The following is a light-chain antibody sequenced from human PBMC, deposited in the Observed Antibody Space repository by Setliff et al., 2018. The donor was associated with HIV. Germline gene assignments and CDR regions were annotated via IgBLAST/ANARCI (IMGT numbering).Light chain of an antibody. V-gene: IGLV2-14*01. Sequence: QSVLTQPASVSGSPGQSITISCTGSSSDIGTYSFVSWYQQYPNKAPKVVIYEVSVRPSGISNRFSGSKSGNTASLTISRPQPEDDADYYCTSYTTSSAPLVFGSGTKVTVL. CDR1: SSDIGTYSF. J-gene: IGLJ1*01. CDR2: EVS. CDR3: TSYTTSSAPLV.